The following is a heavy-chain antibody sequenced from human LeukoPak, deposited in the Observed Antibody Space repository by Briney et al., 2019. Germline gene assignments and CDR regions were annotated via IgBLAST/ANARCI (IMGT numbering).Heavy chain of an antibody. D-gene: IGHD4-11*01. CDR2: ISSDGRNQ. Sequence: GGSLRLSCAASGFTFSNHGMHWVRQAPGKGLERVAVISSDGRNQYYTDSVKGRFTISRDNSKNIAYLQMNNLRSEDTALYYCVKDRNTITLFFDSWGQGTLVTVSS. CDR3: VKDRNTITLFFDS. CDR1: GFTFSNHG. J-gene: IGHJ4*02. V-gene: IGHV3-30*18.